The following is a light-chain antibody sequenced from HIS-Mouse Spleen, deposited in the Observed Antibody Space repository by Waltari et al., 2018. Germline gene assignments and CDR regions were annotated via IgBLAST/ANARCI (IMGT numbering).Light chain of an antibody. V-gene: IGKV1-13*02. CDR2: DAS. Sequence: AIQLTQSPSSLSASVGDRVTITCRASQGISSALAWYQQKPGKAPKLLIYDASSLESGGPSRFSGSGSGTDFTLTISSLQPEDFATYYCQQFNSYPTWTFGQGTKVEIK. CDR3: QQFNSYPTWT. CDR1: QGISSA. J-gene: IGKJ1*01.